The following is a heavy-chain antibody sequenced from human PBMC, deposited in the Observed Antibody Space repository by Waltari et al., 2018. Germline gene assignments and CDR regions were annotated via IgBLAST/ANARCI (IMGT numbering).Heavy chain of an antibody. CDR2: INTGNANT. CDR1: GYTFTSYA. V-gene: IGHV1-3*04. CDR3: VREAVGPANFRTPTGWFDP. D-gene: IGHD1-1*01. Sequence: QVQLVQSGAEVKKPGASVKISCKASGYTFTSYAINWVRQAPGQRLEWMGWINTGNANTKYSQRFQGRITIARDTSASTAYMELRSLRSEDTAVYFCVREAVGPANFRTPTGWFDPWGQGTLVTVSS. J-gene: IGHJ5*02.